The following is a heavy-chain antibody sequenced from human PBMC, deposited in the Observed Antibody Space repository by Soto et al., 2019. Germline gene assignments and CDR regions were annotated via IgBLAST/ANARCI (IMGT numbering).Heavy chain of an antibody. V-gene: IGHV3-33*01. CDR3: ARGGTYYYDSSYLNYFDY. CDR1: GFTFSSYG. Sequence: GGSLRLSCAASGFTFSSYGMHWVRQAPGKGLEWVAVIWYDGSNKYYADSVKGRFTISRDNSKNMLYLQMNSLRAEDTAVYYCARGGTYYYDSSYLNYFDYWGQGTLVTVSS. J-gene: IGHJ4*02. D-gene: IGHD3-22*01. CDR2: IWYDGSNK.